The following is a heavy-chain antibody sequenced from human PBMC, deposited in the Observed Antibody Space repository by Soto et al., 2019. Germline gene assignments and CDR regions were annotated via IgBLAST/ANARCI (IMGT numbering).Heavy chain of an antibody. CDR2: LNHEGTYK. CDR3: ARGGLERFDY. J-gene: IGHJ4*02. D-gene: IGHD1-1*01. Sequence: GGSLRLSCAASGFEFRANRMHWVRQAPGQGLVWVSRLNHEGTYKSYADSVKGRFTISRDNVKSELYLQMNNLRTEDTAVYYCARGGLERFDYWGQGTLVTVSS. V-gene: IGHV3-74*01. CDR1: GFEFRANR.